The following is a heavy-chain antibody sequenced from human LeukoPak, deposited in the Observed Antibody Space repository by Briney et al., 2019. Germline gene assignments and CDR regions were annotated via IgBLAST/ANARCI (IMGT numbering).Heavy chain of an antibody. Sequence: PGGSLRLSCAASGFTFSSYAMSWVRQAPGKGLEWVSGISGSGGSTYYADSVKGRFTISRDNFKNTLYLQMNNLRAEDTAIYYCAKLDSKGIGWASPFDCWGQGTLVTVSS. CDR1: GFTFSSYA. CDR2: ISGSGGST. J-gene: IGHJ4*02. CDR3: AKLDSKGIGWASPFDC. D-gene: IGHD6-19*01. V-gene: IGHV3-23*01.